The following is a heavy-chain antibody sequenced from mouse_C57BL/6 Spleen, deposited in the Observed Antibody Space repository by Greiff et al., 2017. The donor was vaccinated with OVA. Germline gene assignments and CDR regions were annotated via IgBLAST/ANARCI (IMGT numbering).Heavy chain of an antibody. J-gene: IGHJ1*03. Sequence: QVQLQQPGAELVMPGASVKLSCKASGYTFTSYWMNWVKQRPGQGLEWIGEIDPSDSYTNYNQKFKGKSTLTVDKSSSTAYMQLSSLTSVDSAVYFCARSCYSNDDEGYWYFDDWGTGTTVTVSS. CDR3: ARSCYSNDDEGYWYFDD. CDR1: GYTFTSYW. D-gene: IGHD2-4*01. V-gene: IGHV1-69*01. CDR2: IDPSDSYT.